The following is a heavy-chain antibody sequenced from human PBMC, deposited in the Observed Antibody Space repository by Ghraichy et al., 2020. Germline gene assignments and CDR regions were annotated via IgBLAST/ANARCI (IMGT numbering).Heavy chain of an antibody. CDR3: ARDYAETYWYFDL. CDR2: IYSGGST. V-gene: IGHV3-53*01. J-gene: IGHJ2*01. Sequence: GESLNISCAASGFTVSSNYMSWVRQAPGKGLEWVSVIYSGGSTYYADSVKGRFIISRDNSKNTVYRQMNSLRAEDTAVYYCARDYAETYWYFDLWGRGTLVNVPS. CDR1: GFTVSSNY. D-gene: IGHD1-14*01.